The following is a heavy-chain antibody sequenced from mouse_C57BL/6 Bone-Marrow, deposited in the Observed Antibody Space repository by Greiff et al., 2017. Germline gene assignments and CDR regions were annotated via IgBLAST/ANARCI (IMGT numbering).Heavy chain of an antibody. D-gene: IGHD1-1*01. J-gene: IGHJ2*01. CDR2: ISSGGSYT. CDR1: GFTFSSYG. Sequence: EVQGVESGGDLVKPGGSLKLSCAASGFTFSSYGMSWVRQTPDKRLEWVATISSGGSYTYYPDSVKGRFTISRDNAKNTLYLQMSSLKSEDTAMYYCASITTYFDYWGQGTTLTVSS. V-gene: IGHV5-6*01. CDR3: ASITTYFDY.